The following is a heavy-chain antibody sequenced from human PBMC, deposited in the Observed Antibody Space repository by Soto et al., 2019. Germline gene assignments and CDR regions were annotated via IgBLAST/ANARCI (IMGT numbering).Heavy chain of an antibody. V-gene: IGHV3-23*01. CDR2: ISGSGGST. J-gene: IGHJ4*02. CDR1: GFTFSSYA. D-gene: IGHD2-15*01. Sequence: PGGSLRLSCAASGFTFSSYAMSWVRQAPGKGLEWVSAISGSGGSTYYADSVKGRFTISRDNSKNTLYLQMNSLRAEDTAVYYCAKDCSGGSCYSYFDYWGQGTLVTVSS. CDR3: AKDCSGGSCYSYFDY.